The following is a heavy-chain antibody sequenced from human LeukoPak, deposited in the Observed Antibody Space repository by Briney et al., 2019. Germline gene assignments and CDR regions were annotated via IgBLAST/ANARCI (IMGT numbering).Heavy chain of an antibody. J-gene: IGHJ4*02. CDR1: GFTFSSYA. D-gene: IGHD6-6*01. V-gene: IGHV3-23*01. Sequence: PGGSLRLSCAASGFTFSSYAMSWVRRAPGKGLEWVSAISGSGGSIYYADSVKGRFTISRDNSKNTLYLQMSSLRAEDTAVYYCAKALLTYSSSSDYWGQGTLVTVSS. CDR3: AKALLTYSSSSDY. CDR2: ISGSGGSI.